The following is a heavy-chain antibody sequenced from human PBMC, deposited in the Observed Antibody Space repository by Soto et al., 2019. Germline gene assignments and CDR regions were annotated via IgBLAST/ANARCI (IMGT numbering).Heavy chain of an antibody. CDR3: ARKQEGCSGGSCYHAKDAFDI. V-gene: IGHV4-34*01. CDR1: GGSFSGYY. CDR2: INHSGST. J-gene: IGHJ3*02. Sequence: QVQLQQWGAGLLKPSETLSLTCAVYGGSFSGYYWSWIRQPPGKGLEWIGEINHSGSTNYNPSLKSRVTISVDTSKNQFSLKLSSVTAADTAVYYCARKQEGCSGGSCYHAKDAFDIWGQGTMVTVSS. D-gene: IGHD2-15*01.